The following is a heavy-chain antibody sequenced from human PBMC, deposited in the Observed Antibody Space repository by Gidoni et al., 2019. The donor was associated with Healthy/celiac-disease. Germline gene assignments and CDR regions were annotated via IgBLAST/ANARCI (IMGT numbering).Heavy chain of an antibody. CDR1: GDHVSSNSAA. V-gene: IGHV6-1*01. CDR3: VRGSSRGFKSWFDP. D-gene: IGHD6-19*01. J-gene: IGHJ5*02. Sequence: QVQLQQSGPGLVKPSQTLSLTCPISGDHVSSNSAAWGWIRQSPSRGLEWLGTTYYRSKWYNDYVVSVKSRITINPDTSKNQFSLQLSSVTPEDTAVYYCVRGSSRGFKSWFDPWGQGTLVTVSS. CDR2: TYYRSKWYN.